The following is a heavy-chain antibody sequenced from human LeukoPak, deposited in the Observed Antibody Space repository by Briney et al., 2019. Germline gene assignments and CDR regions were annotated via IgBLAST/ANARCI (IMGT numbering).Heavy chain of an antibody. D-gene: IGHD2-15*01. J-gene: IGHJ4*02. CDR3: ASCGGGICYQLDY. Sequence: ASVKVSCKASGGTFSSYAISWVRQAPGQGLEWMGVVNPSGGSTTYAQKFQGRITMTRDTSTSTVYMELSSLRSEDTAVYYCASCGGGICYQLDYWGQGTLVTVSS. CDR2: VNPSGGST. V-gene: IGHV1-46*01. CDR1: GGTFSSYA.